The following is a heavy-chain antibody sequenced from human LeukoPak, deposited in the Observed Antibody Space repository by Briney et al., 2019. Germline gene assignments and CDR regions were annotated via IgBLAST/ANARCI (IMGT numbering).Heavy chain of an antibody. D-gene: IGHD3-22*01. CDR3: ARVPPYYYDSSGYFVAAFDI. CDR1: GGSISNYY. CDR2: IYYSGST. V-gene: IGHV4-59*01. Sequence: SETLSLTCTVSGGSISNYYWSWIRQPPGKGLEWIGYIYYSGSTNYNPSLKSRVTISVDTSKNQFSLKLSSVTAADTAVYYCARVPPYYYDSSGYFVAAFDIWGQGTMVTVSS. J-gene: IGHJ3*02.